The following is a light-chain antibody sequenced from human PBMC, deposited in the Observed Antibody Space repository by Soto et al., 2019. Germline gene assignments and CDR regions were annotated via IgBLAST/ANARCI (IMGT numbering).Light chain of an antibody. CDR2: GAS. CDR3: QQYGSSLYT. V-gene: IGKV3-20*01. J-gene: IGKJ2*01. CDR1: QSVSSSY. Sequence: ETVLTQSPGTLSLSPGERATLSCRASQSVSSSYLAWYQQKPGQAPRLLIYGASIRATGIPDRFSGSGSGTEFTLTISRLEPEDFAVYYCQQYGSSLYTFGQGTKLEIK.